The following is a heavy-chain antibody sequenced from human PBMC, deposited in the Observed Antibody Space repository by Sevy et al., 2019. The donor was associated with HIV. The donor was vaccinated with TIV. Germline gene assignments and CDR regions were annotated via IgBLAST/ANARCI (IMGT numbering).Heavy chain of an antibody. V-gene: IGHV1-24*01. CDR1: GYSLSKLS. D-gene: IGHD2-15*01. CDR3: ATVGLGYYSGSSHYQVYWFDP. J-gene: IGHJ5*02. CDR2: LDPGNGEI. Sequence: ASVKVSCKVFGYSLSKLSMHWVRQAPGKGLEWMGSLDPGNGEITYAQTLQGRVTMTEDTSTDPAYMELSSLTSEDTATYYRATVGLGYYSGSSHYQVYWFDPWGQGTLVTVSS.